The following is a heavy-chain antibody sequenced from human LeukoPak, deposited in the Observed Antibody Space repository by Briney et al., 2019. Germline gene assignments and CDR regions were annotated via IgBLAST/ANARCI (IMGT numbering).Heavy chain of an antibody. V-gene: IGHV3-74*01. J-gene: IGHJ3*02. D-gene: IGHD5-12*01. Sequence: PGGSLRLSCAASGFTFSSYWMHWVRQAPGKGLVWVSRINSDGSSTSYADSVKGRFTISRDNAKNTLYLQMNSLRAEDTAVYYCARILPPPRRLRSDDAFDIWGQGTMVTVSS. CDR2: INSDGSST. CDR3: ARILPPPRRLRSDDAFDI. CDR1: GFTFSSYW.